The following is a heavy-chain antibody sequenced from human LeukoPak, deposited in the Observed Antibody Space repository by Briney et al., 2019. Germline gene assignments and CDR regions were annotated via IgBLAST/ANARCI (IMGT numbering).Heavy chain of an antibody. J-gene: IGHJ4*02. CDR1: GGSISSGSYY. V-gene: IGHV4-61*02. Sequence: PSQTLSLTCTVSGGSISSGSYYWSWIRQPAGKGLEWIGRIYTSGSTNYNPSLKSRVTISVDTSKNQFSLKLSSVTAADTAVYYCARVRGRYCSSTSCYTLDYIDYWGQGTLVTVSS. CDR3: ARVRGRYCSSTSCYTLDYIDY. CDR2: IYTSGST. D-gene: IGHD2-2*02.